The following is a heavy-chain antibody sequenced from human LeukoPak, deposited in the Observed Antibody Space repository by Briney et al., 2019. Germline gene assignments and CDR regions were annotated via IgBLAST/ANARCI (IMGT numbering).Heavy chain of an antibody. Sequence: GGSLRLSCAASGFTFSSYSMNWVRQAPGKGLEWVSAISSSSSYIYYADSVKGRFTISRDNAKNSLYLQMNSLRAEDTAVYYCAREGTYYYDSSGCVDCWGQGTLVTVSS. CDR1: GFTFSSYS. CDR3: AREGTYYYDSSGCVDC. V-gene: IGHV3-21*01. D-gene: IGHD3-22*01. J-gene: IGHJ4*02. CDR2: ISSSSSYI.